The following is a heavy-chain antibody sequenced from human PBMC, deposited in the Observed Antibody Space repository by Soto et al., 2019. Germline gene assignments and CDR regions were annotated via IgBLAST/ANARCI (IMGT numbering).Heavy chain of an antibody. Sequence: QVQLVESGGGVVQPGASLRLSCEASGFDFSSYAMHWVRQAPGKGLEWVGVISYDGNYIYYADSVKGRFTISRDNSKYTLYVQVNSLRPEDTAVYYCAKGILSATIGPYAMDVWGQGTTVTVSS. CDR3: AKGILSATIGPYAMDV. CDR2: ISYDGNYI. CDR1: GFDFSSYA. D-gene: IGHD3-16*01. J-gene: IGHJ6*02. V-gene: IGHV3-30*18.